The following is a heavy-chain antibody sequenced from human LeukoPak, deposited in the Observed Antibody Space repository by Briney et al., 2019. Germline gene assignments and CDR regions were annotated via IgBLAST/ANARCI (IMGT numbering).Heavy chain of an antibody. Sequence: SVKVSCKASGGTFSSYAISWVRQAPGQGLEWMGGIIPIFGTANYAQKFQGRVTITRDTSASTAYMELSSLRSEDTAVYYCARSHRSGSYLYYFDYWGQGTLVTVSS. J-gene: IGHJ4*02. CDR3: ARSHRSGSYLYYFDY. V-gene: IGHV1-69*05. CDR1: GGTFSSYA. D-gene: IGHD1-26*01. CDR2: IIPIFGTA.